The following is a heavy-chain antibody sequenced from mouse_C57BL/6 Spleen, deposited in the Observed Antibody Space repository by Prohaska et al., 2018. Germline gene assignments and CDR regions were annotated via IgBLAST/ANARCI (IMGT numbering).Heavy chain of an antibody. CDR1: GFTFNTYA. J-gene: IGHJ2*01. Sequence: EVQLVESGGGLVQPKGSLKLSCAASGFTFNTYAMHWVRQAPGKGLEWVARIRSKSSNYATYYADSVKDRFTISRDDSQSMLYLQMNNLKTEDTAMYYCVRETTVVATDYFDYWGQGTTLTVSS. V-gene: IGHV10-3*01. CDR3: VRETTVVATDYFDY. CDR2: IRSKSSNYAT. D-gene: IGHD1-1*01.